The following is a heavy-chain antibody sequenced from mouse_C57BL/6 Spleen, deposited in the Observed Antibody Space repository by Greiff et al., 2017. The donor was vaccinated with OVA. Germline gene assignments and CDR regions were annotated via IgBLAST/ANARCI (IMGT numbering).Heavy chain of an antibody. J-gene: IGHJ4*01. D-gene: IGHD2-3*01. Sequence: VKLQESGAELVKPGASVKISCKASGYAFSSYWMNWVKQRPGKGLEWIGQIYPGDGDTNYNGKFKGKATLTADKSSSTAYMQLSSLTSEDSAVYFCARGNDGYYYYAMDYWGQGTSVTVSS. CDR1: GYAFSSYW. CDR3: ARGNDGYYYYAMDY. CDR2: IYPGDGDT. V-gene: IGHV1-80*01.